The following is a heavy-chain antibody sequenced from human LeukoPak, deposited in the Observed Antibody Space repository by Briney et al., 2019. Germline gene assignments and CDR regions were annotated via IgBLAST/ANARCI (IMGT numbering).Heavy chain of an antibody. CDR3: ARGVVAPDN. CDR1: GFTFSSNG. CDR2: IGAGSAST. D-gene: IGHD3-22*01. J-gene: IGHJ4*02. V-gene: IGHV3-23*01. Sequence: GGSLRLSCAASGFTFSSNGMSWVRQAPGKGLEWVSAIGAGSASTWYADSVKGRFTISRDNPKNTVYLQMNSLRVEDTAIYYCARGVVAPDNWGQGTLVTVSS.